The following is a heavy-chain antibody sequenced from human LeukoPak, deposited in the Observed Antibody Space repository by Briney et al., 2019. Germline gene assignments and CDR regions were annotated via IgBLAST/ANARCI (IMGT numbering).Heavy chain of an antibody. D-gene: IGHD2-2*02. CDR3: AKVFEYCSSTSCYSWSGFDY. CDR1: GFTFDDYA. J-gene: IGHJ4*02. CDR2: ISWNSGSI. V-gene: IGHV3-9*01. Sequence: GGSLRLSCAASGFTFDDYAMHWVRQAPGKGLEWVSGISWNSGSIGYADSVKGRFTISRDNAKNSLYLQMNSLRAEDTALYYCAKVFEYCSSTSCYSWSGFDYWGQGTLVTVSS.